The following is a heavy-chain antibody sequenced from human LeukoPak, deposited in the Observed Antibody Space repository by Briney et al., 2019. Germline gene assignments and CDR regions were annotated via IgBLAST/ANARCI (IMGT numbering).Heavy chain of an antibody. CDR2: ITSSSSTV. CDR3: ARDGPRRTFDY. CDR1: GFTFSTYS. Sequence: GGSLRLSCAASGFTFSTYSMNWVRQAPGKGLEWVSYITSSSSTVFYADSVKGRFTISRDNAKNSLYLRMDTLRDEDTAVYYCARDGPRRTFDYWGQGTPVTVSS. D-gene: IGHD1-1*01. V-gene: IGHV3-48*02. J-gene: IGHJ4*02.